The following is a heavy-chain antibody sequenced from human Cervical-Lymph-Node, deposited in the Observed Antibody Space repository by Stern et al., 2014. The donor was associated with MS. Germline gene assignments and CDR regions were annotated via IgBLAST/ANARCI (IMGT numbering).Heavy chain of an antibody. CDR3: ARDGGYSSGWYQIGWFDP. Sequence: QLVPPGAEVKKPGASVKVSCKASGYTFTSYAMHWVRQAPGQRLEWMGWINSGNGNTKYSQKFQGRVTITRDTSASTAYMELSSLRSEDTAVYYCARDGGYSSGWYQIGWFDPWGQGTLVTVSS. CDR2: INSGNGNT. J-gene: IGHJ5*02. D-gene: IGHD6-19*01. V-gene: IGHV1-3*01. CDR1: GYTFTSYA.